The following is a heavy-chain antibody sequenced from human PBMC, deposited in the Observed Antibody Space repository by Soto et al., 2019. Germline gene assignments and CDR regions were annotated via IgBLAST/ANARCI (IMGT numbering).Heavy chain of an antibody. J-gene: IGHJ5*02. CDR1: GYTLSEVA. Sequence: SVKVSCKVSGYTLSEVAIHWVRQTPGEGLEWIGGFDPENDETSYAQNFQGRVTLTEDTSTDTAYLELSGLRSEDTAIYYCTIAAYCSGATCYSGYNWFHPWGQGSLVTGSS. D-gene: IGHD2-2*01. CDR3: TIAAYCSGATCYSGYNWFHP. V-gene: IGHV1-24*01. CDR2: FDPENDET.